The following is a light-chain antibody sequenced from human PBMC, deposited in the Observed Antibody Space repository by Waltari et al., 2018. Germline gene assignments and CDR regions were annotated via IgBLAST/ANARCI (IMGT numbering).Light chain of an antibody. CDR2: QDT. CDR3: QTWDNSVVV. Sequence: SYELTQPPSVSVSPGQTASITCSGDKLENKYACWYQQKPGQSPVLGMFQDTKRPSGIPERFSGSKAGNTATLTISGTQATDEADFYCQTWDNSVVVFGGGTKLTVL. CDR1: KLENKY. V-gene: IGLV3-1*01. J-gene: IGLJ2*01.